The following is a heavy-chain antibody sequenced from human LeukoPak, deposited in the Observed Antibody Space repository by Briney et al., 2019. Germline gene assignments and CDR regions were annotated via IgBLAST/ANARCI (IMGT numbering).Heavy chain of an antibody. J-gene: IGHJ5*02. V-gene: IGHV3-21*01. D-gene: IGHD3-10*01. CDR2: ISTDNSYI. CDR1: GFTFSSYT. CDR3: ATDLIHYYASGAKT. Sequence: GGSLRLSCAASGFTFSSYTMNWVRQAPGMGLEWVSSISTDNSYIYYTDSLKGRLTISRDNAKHSLYLQMNSLRAEDTAVYYCATDLIHYYASGAKTWGQGTLVTVSS.